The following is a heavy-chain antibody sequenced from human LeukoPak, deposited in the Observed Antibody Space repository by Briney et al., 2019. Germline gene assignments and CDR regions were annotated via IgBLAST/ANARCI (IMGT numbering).Heavy chain of an antibody. CDR3: ARADRLHGGPYLIGP. J-gene: IGHJ5*02. V-gene: IGHV1-2*02. D-gene: IGHD3-16*01. CDR1: GYSFTDYY. CDR2: INPYSGGT. Sequence: ASVKVSCKTSGYSFTDYYMHWVRQAPGQGLEWMGWINPYSGGTSSAQRFQGRVTMTRDTSISTVYMQVSWLTSDDTAIYYCARADRLHGGPYLIGPWGQGTLVTVSS.